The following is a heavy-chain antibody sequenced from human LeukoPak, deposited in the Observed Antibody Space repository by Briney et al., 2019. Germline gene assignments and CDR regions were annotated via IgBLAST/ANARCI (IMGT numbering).Heavy chain of an antibody. V-gene: IGHV3-23*01. CDR2: ISSSGGNT. Sequence: GGSLRLSCAASGFTFSSYAMSWVRQAPGKGLEWVSSISSSGGNTYYADSVEGRFTISRDNSKNTLYMQMNSLRAEDTAVYYCAKLVTHFDYWGQGTLVTVSS. CDR3: AKLVTHFDY. CDR1: GFTFSSYA. J-gene: IGHJ4*02. D-gene: IGHD4-23*01.